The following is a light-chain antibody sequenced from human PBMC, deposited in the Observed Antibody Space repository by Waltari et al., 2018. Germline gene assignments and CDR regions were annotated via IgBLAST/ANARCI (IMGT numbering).Light chain of an antibody. Sequence: SYELTQTPSVSVSPGQTASITCSGDKLADKYVCWYQQKAGQSPVMVIYQDTRRPSEIPERFAGSSSGNTATLTISGTQAVDEADYYCQAWDSRTYVVFGGGTKLTVL. CDR1: KLADKY. J-gene: IGLJ2*01. V-gene: IGLV3-1*01. CDR3: QAWDSRTYVV. CDR2: QDT.